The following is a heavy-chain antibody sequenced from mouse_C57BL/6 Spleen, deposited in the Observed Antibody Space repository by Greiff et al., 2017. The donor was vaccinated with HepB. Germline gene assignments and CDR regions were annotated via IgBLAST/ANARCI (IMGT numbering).Heavy chain of an antibody. CDR2: INPYNGGT. Sequence: EVQLQESGPVLVKPGASVKMSCKASGYTFTDYYMNWVKQSHGKSLEWIGVINPYNGGTSYNQKFKGKATLTVDKSSSTAYMELNSLTSEDSAVYYWAYDGYYDAMDYWGQGTSVTVSS. V-gene: IGHV1-19*01. CDR1: GYTFTDYY. CDR3: AYDGYYDAMDY. D-gene: IGHD2-3*01. J-gene: IGHJ4*01.